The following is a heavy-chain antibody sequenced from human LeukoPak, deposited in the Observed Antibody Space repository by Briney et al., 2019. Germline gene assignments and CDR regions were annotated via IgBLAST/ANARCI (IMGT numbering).Heavy chain of an antibody. J-gene: IGHJ4*02. CDR2: ISSGGST. Sequence: GGSLRLSCAASGFTVSSNYMSWVRQAPGKGLEWVSVISSGGSTYYADSVKGRFTISRDNSKNTLYLQMNSLRAEDTAVYYCARDPSNPTAFDYWGQGTLATVSS. CDR1: GFTVSSNY. CDR3: ARDPSNPTAFDY. V-gene: IGHV3-66*02. D-gene: IGHD6-6*01.